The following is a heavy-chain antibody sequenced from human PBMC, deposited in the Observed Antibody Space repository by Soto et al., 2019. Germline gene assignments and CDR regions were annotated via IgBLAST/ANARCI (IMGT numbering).Heavy chain of an antibody. V-gene: IGHV3-21*01. CDR3: ARDIVVVPAAIAHYYYYGMDV. J-gene: IGHJ6*02. Sequence: PGGSLRLSCAASGFTFSSYSMNWVRQAPGKGLEWVSSISSSSSYIYYADSVKGRFTISRDNAKNSLYLQMNSLRAEDTAVYYCARDIVVVPAAIAHYYYYGMDVWGQGTTVTVSS. D-gene: IGHD2-2*01. CDR1: GFTFSSYS. CDR2: ISSSSSYI.